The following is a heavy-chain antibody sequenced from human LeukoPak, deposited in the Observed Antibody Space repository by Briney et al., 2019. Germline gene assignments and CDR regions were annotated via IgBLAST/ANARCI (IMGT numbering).Heavy chain of an antibody. CDR1: GGSISSSSYY. Sequence: SETLSLTCTVSGGSISSSSYYWGWIRQPPGKGLEWIGSIYYSGSTYYSPSLKSRVTISVDTSKNQFSLKLSSVTAADTAVYYCAREVTTVHFDYWGQGTLVTVSS. J-gene: IGHJ4*02. CDR2: IYYSGST. V-gene: IGHV4-39*01. D-gene: IGHD4-17*01. CDR3: AREVTTVHFDY.